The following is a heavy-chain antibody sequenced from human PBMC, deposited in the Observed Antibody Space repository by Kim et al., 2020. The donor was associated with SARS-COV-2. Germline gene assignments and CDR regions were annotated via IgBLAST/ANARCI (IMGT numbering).Heavy chain of an antibody. Sequence: SVKVSCKASGGTFSSYAISWVRQAPGQGLEWMGGIIPIFGTANYAQKFQGRVTITADESTSTAYMELSSLRSEDTAVYYCARSQRSYYDFWSGYLQANWFDPWGQGTLVTVSS. CDR3: ARSQRSYYDFWSGYLQANWFDP. J-gene: IGHJ5*02. D-gene: IGHD3-3*01. CDR1: GGTFSSYA. CDR2: IIPIFGTA. V-gene: IGHV1-69*13.